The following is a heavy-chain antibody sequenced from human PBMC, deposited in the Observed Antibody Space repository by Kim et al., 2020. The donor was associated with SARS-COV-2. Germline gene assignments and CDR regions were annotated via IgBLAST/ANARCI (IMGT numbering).Heavy chain of an antibody. D-gene: IGHD3-9*01. J-gene: IGHJ4*02. CDR1: GASVNSGSYS. CDR3: AALDLGGYDVWAAYRTDY. V-gene: IGHV4-30-2*01. CDR2: IYHSGNT. Sequence: SETLSLTCAVSGASVNSGSYSWSWIRQPPGKGLEWIGYIYHSGNTYYNSSLNSRVSISVDESKTFFSLKLTSVTAADTAVYYCAALDLGGYDVWAAYRTDYWGQGILVTVSS.